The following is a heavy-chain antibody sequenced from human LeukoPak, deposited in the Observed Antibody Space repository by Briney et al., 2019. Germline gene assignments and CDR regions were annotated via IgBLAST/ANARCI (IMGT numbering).Heavy chain of an antibody. CDR2: IYHSGST. D-gene: IGHD4-17*01. CDR1: AGSISSGGYT. CDR3: ARGYGDFVLGPSDM. V-gene: IGHV4-30-2*01. Sequence: SETLSLTCAVSAGSISSGGYTWSWIRQPPGKGLEWIGYIYHSGSTYYNPSLKSRVTISVDRSKNQFSLKLSSVTAADTAVYYCARGYGDFVLGPSDMWGQGTMVTVSS. J-gene: IGHJ3*02.